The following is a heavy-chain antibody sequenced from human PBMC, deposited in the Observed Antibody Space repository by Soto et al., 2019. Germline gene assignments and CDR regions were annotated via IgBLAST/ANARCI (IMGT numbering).Heavy chain of an antibody. CDR3: AKGEAGDFWSGYYRDYYYGMDV. J-gene: IGHJ6*02. D-gene: IGHD3-3*01. CDR1: GFTFDDYT. V-gene: IGHV3-43*01. Sequence: GGSLKLSCAASGFTFDDYTMHWVRQAPGKGLEWVSLISWDGGSTYYAESLKGRLTISRENSKNYLYLQMNSLRTEDTALYYCAKGEAGDFWSGYYRDYYYGMDVWGQGTTVTVSS. CDR2: ISWDGGST.